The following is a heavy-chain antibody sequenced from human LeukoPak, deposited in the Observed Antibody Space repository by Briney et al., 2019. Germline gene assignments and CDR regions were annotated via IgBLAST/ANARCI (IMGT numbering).Heavy chain of an antibody. D-gene: IGHD3-10*01. V-gene: IGHV1-18*01. CDR1: GYIFTSYG. J-gene: IGHJ3*02. Sequence: APVKVSCKASGYIFTSYGISWVRQAPGQGLEWMGWISAYNGNTNYAQRLQGRVTMTTDTSTRTAYMELRSLRPDDTAVYYCARVLTGDASNIWGQGTMVTVSS. CDR2: ISAYNGNT. CDR3: ARVLTGDASNI.